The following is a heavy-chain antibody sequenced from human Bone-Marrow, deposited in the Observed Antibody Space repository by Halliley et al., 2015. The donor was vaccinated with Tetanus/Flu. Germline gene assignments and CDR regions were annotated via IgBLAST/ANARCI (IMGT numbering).Heavy chain of an antibody. CDR3: AKDYGSNNVVLADH. CDR1: GFRFEDYA. D-gene: IGHD2-15*01. V-gene: IGHV3-9*01. CDR2: ITWNSGDI. Sequence: AASGFRFEDYAMNWVRQVPGKGLEWVSGITWNSGDIAYADSVKGRFTISRDNAKKSLYLQMNSLRPEDTALYYCAKDYGSNNVVLADHWGQGTLVTVSS. J-gene: IGHJ5*02.